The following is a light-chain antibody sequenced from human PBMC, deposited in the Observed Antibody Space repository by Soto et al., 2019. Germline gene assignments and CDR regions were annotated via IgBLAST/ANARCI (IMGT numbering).Light chain of an antibody. V-gene: IGKV3-15*01. J-gene: IGKJ1*01. Sequence: EVVMTQSPATLSVSPGERVTLSCRASQSINAHLAWYQQKPGQAPRLLIHGASTRATGIPARFSGSGFGTEFILTISSLQSEAFAVYYCQQNNTWLWTFGQGTKVEIQ. CDR1: QSINAH. CDR3: QQNNTWLWT. CDR2: GAS.